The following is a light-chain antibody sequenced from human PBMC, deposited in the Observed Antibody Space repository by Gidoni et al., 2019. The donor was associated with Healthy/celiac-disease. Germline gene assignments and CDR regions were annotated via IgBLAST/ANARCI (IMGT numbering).Light chain of an antibody. J-gene: IGKJ4*01. CDR1: QSVSSSY. Sequence: SQSVSSSYLAWYQQKPGQAPRLLIYGASSRATGIPDRFSGSGSGTDFTLTISRLEPEDFAVYYCQQYGSSPLTFGGGTKVEIK. V-gene: IGKV3-20*01. CDR2: GAS. CDR3: QQYGSSPLT.